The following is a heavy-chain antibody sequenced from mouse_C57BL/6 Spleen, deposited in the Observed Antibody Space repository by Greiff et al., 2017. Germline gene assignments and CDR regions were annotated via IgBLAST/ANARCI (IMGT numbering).Heavy chain of an antibody. CDR2: IYPSDSET. J-gene: IGHJ3*01. CDR1: GYTFTSYW. Sequence: VQLQQPGAELVRPGSSVKLSCKASGYTFTSYWMGWVKQRPGQGLEWIGNIYPSDSETHYNQKFKDKATLTVDKSSSTAYMQLSSLTSEDSAVYYCARHSLHYYGFGYWGQGTLVTVSA. CDR3: ARHSLHYYGFGY. D-gene: IGHD1-1*01. V-gene: IGHV1-61*01.